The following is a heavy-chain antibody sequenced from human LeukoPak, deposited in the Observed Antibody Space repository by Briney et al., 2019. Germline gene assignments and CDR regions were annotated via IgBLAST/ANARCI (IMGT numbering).Heavy chain of an antibody. CDR2: ISSSSSYI. J-gene: IGHJ4*02. CDR3: ASDYYDSSGYYFPFGY. V-gene: IGHV3-21*01. CDR1: GFTFGTYW. D-gene: IGHD3-22*01. Sequence: GGSLRLSCAASGFTFGTYWMSWVRQAPGKGLEWVSSISSSSSYIYYADSVKGRFTISRDNAKNSLYLQMNSLRAEDTAVYYCASDYYDSSGYYFPFGYWGQGTLVTVSS.